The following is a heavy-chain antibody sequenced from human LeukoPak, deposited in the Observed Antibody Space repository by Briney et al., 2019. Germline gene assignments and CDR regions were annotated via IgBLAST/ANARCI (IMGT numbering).Heavy chain of an antibody. CDR3: AKGASEWLVLGSIDY. Sequence: GRSLRLSCAASGFTFDDYAMHWVRQAPGKGLEWVSGIGWNSGSIGYADSVKGRFTISRDNAKNSLYLQMNSLRAEDMALYYCAKGASEWLVLGSIDYWGQGTLVTVSS. V-gene: IGHV3-9*03. J-gene: IGHJ4*02. CDR1: GFTFDDYA. CDR2: IGWNSGSI. D-gene: IGHD6-19*01.